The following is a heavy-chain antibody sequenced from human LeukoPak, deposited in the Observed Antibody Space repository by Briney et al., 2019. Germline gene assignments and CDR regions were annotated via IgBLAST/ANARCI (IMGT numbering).Heavy chain of an antibody. CDR3: ATSTPYKGGSSGGWCDP. Sequence: ASVKVSCKVSGYTLTELSMHWVRHAPGKGLEWMGGFDPEDGETIYAQKFQGRVTMTEDTSTDTAYMELSSLRSEDTAVYYCATSTPYKGGSSGGWCDPWGQGTLVTVSS. J-gene: IGHJ5*02. D-gene: IGHD1-26*01. CDR1: GYTLTELS. V-gene: IGHV1-24*01. CDR2: FDPEDGET.